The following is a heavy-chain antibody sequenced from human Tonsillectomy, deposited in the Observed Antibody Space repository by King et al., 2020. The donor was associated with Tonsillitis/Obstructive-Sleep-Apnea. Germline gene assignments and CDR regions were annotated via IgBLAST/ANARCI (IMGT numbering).Heavy chain of an antibody. D-gene: IGHD2-15*01. CDR2: ISYDGSNK. Sequence: VQLVKSGGGVVQPGRSLRLSCAASGFTFSSYAMHWVRQAPGKGLEWVAVISYDGSNKYYADSVKGRFTISRDNSKNTLYLQMNSLRAEDTAVYYCARDGAYCSGGSCYDWFDPWGQGTLVTVSS. J-gene: IGHJ5*02. CDR1: GFTFSSYA. CDR3: ARDGAYCSGGSCYDWFDP. V-gene: IGHV3-30*04.